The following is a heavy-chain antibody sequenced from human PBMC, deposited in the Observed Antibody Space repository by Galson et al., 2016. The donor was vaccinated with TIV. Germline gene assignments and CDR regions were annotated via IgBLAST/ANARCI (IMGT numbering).Heavy chain of an antibody. J-gene: IGHJ4*02. CDR3: VRDKGDQIMAY. V-gene: IGHV3-53*05. CDR1: GFSVSNNH. CDR2: IFTGGSR. D-gene: IGHD2-21*02. Sequence: SLRLSYAASGFSVSNNHMSWVRQAPGKGLEWVSLIFTGGSRYYADSVEGRFTIFRDNSKNTVDLQMDSLRPEDTALYYCVRDKGDQIMAYWGQGTLVTVSS.